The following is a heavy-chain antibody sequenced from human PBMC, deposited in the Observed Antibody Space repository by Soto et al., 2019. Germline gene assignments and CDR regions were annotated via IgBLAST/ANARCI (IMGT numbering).Heavy chain of an antibody. CDR1: GGSISSSSYY. CDR3: VRQGIGPLHGLVDV. CDR2: ISYSGST. Sequence: TSETLSLTCAVSGGSISSSSYYWGWIRQPPGKGLEWIGSISYSGSTSYNPSLNSRVTISLDRSTKQLSLKLSSATAADMAMYHCVRQGIGPLHGLVDVWGRGTTVTVSS. D-gene: IGHD3-10*01. J-gene: IGHJ6*02. V-gene: IGHV4-39*01.